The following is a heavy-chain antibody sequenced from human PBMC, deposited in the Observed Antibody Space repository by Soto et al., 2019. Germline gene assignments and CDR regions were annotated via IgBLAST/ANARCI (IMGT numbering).Heavy chain of an antibody. CDR1: GGSFSGYY. Sequence: PSEPLSLTCAVYGGSFSGYYWSWIRQPPGKGLEWIGEINHSGSTNYNPSLKSRVTISVDTSKNQFSLKLSSVTAADTAVYYCARLGGPIRGYYGRDVWGQGNTVTFSS. D-gene: IGHD1-26*01. CDR2: INHSGST. V-gene: IGHV4-34*01. J-gene: IGHJ6*02. CDR3: ARLGGPIRGYYGRDV.